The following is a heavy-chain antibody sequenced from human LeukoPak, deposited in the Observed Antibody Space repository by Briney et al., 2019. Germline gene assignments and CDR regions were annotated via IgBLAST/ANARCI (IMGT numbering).Heavy chain of an antibody. J-gene: IGHJ4*02. V-gene: IGHV3-23*01. CDR2: ISGSGGTT. CDR1: GFTFSSYA. CDR3: AKSGYSTNWHRYFDY. Sequence: GGSLRLSCAASGFTFSSYAMRWVRQAPGKGLEWVSTISGSGGTTYYADSVKGRFTISRDNSKNTLYLQMNSLRAEDTAVYYCAKSGYSTNWHRYFDYWGQGTLVTVSS. D-gene: IGHD6-13*01.